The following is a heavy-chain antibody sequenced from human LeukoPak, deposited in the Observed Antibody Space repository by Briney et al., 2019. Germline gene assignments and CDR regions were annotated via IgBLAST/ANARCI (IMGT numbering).Heavy chain of an antibody. D-gene: IGHD3-22*01. J-gene: IGHJ3*02. CDR2: IFYSGGT. CDR1: GGSINTPNYY. V-gene: IGHV4-39*07. Sequence: ASEALSLTCTVSGGSINTPNYYWGWIRQTPGKGLEWIGNIFYSGGTYYSPSLTSRVTISLDTSRNQFSLKLSSVTAADTAVYYCASRIQRYDSSGFDIWGQGTMVTVSS. CDR3: ASRIQRYDSSGFDI.